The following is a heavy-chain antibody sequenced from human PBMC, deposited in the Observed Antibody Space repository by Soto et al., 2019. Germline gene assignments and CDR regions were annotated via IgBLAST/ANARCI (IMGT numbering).Heavy chain of an antibody. CDR3: ARRLYYDSSGFEGGGLDV. D-gene: IGHD3-22*01. J-gene: IGHJ6*02. CDR2: IYYSGST. CDR1: GGSISSYY. V-gene: IGHV4-59*08. Sequence: SETLSLTCTVSGGSISSYYWSWIRQPPGKGLEWIGYIYYSGSTNYNPSLKSRVTISVDTSKNQFSLKLSSVTAADTAVYYCARRLYYDSSGFEGGGLDVWGQGTTVTVSS.